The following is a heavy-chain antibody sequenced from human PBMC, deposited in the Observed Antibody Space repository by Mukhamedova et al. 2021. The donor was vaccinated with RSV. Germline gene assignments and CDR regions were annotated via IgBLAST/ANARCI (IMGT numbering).Heavy chain of an antibody. CDR3: ARVEFSGYGSGSYYAALNY. Sequence: IPIFGTTNYARKFQGRVTITADESTSTAYMELSSLRSEDTAVYYCARVEFSGYGSGSYYAALNYWGQGTLVTVSS. J-gene: IGHJ4*02. D-gene: IGHD3-10*01. V-gene: IGHV1-69*01. CDR2: IPIFGTT.